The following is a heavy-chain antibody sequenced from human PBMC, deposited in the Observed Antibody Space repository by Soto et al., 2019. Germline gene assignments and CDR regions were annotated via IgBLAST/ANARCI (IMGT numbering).Heavy chain of an antibody. Sequence: VGSLRLSCAAAGFSVSSKYMSWVRQAPGKGLEWVSLIQSGGSTYYAGSVKGRSTISRDNSENTLFLQMNSLRVEDTAAYYCTRDDVHCNGGRCYGVPMDVWGIGTTVTFSS. V-gene: IGHV3-66*01. CDR1: GFSVSSKY. CDR3: TRDDVHCNGGRCYGVPMDV. J-gene: IGHJ6*03. CDR2: IQSGGST. D-gene: IGHD2-15*01.